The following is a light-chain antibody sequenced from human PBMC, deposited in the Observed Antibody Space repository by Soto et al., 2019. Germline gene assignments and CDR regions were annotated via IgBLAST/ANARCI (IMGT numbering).Light chain of an antibody. J-gene: IGKJ1*01. V-gene: IGKV1-12*01. CDR1: QGVSSW. CDR3: QQAYTFPWT. Sequence: DIQMTQSPSSVSASVGDRVTITCRASQGVSSWLAWYQQKRGEAPKLLMYAAYSLQRGVPSRFSGSGSGTDFTLTISSLQPEDSATYYCQQAYTFPWTFGQGTKVEIK. CDR2: AAY.